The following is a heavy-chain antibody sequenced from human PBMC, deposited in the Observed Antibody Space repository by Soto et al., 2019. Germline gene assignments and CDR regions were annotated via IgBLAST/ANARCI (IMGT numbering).Heavy chain of an antibody. D-gene: IGHD6-19*01. Sequence: GGSLRLSCAASGFTFSSYAMSWVRQAPGKGLEWVSAISGSGGSTYYADSVKGRFTISRDNSKNTLYLQMNSLRAEDTAVYYCAKDREVSSGWYRGRYYYYGMDVWGQGTTVTVSS. CDR2: ISGSGGST. V-gene: IGHV3-23*01. J-gene: IGHJ6*02. CDR3: AKDREVSSGWYRGRYYYYGMDV. CDR1: GFTFSSYA.